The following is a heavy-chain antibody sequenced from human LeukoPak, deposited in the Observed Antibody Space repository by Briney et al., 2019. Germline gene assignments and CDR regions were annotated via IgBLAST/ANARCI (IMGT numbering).Heavy chain of an antibody. J-gene: IGHJ5*02. CDR1: DDSITNNFYF. CDR2: IYYSGTA. Sequence: PSETLSLTCTVSDDSITNNFYFWGWIRQPPGTGLEWIGTIYYSGTAYYNPSLKSRVTISLDTPKNQFSLKLTSVTAADTAVYYCAKIGGYMVRGVENWFDPWGQGTLVTVSS. V-gene: IGHV4-39*01. D-gene: IGHD3-10*01. CDR3: AKIGGYMVRGVENWFDP.